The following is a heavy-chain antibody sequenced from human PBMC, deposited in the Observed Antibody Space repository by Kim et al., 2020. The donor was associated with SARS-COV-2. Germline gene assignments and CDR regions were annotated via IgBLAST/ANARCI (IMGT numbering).Heavy chain of an antibody. CDR3: ARHRNDFVWGSYRYGFDY. Sequence: SETLSLTCTVSGGSISSGSHYWGWIRQPPGKGLEWIGSMYKSGSTYYNPSLKSRVTISVDTSKNQFSLKLSSVTAADTAVYYCARHRNDFVWGSYRYGFDYWGQGTLVTVSS. CDR1: GGSISSGSHY. V-gene: IGHV4-39*01. J-gene: IGHJ4*02. D-gene: IGHD3-16*02. CDR2: MYKSGST.